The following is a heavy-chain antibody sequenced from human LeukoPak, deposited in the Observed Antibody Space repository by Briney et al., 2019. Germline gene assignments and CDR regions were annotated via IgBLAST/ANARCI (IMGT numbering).Heavy chain of an antibody. CDR1: GGSISSYY. D-gene: IGHD6-13*01. CDR2: IYTSGST. CDR3: ARGSRSSWYRGEYYYMDV. V-gene: IGHV4-4*08. J-gene: IGHJ6*03. Sequence: SETLSLTCTVSGGSISSYYWSWIRQPPGKGLEWIGRIYTSGSTNYNPSLKSRVTISVDTSKNQFSLKLSSVTAADTAVYYCARGSRSSWYRGEYYYMDVWGKGTTVTVSS.